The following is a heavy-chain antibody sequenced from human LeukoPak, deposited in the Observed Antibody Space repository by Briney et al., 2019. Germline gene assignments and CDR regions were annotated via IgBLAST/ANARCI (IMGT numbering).Heavy chain of an antibody. CDR1: GGSVSSGSYY. V-gene: IGHV4-61*01. CDR2: IYYSGST. CDR3: ARVGYFDWLLFDY. Sequence: PSETLSLTCTVSGGSVSSGSYYWSWIRQPPGKGLEWIGYIYYSGSTNYNPSLKGRVTISVDTSKNQFSLKLSSVTAADTAVYYCARVGYFDWLLFDYWGQGTLVTVSS. J-gene: IGHJ4*02. D-gene: IGHD3-9*01.